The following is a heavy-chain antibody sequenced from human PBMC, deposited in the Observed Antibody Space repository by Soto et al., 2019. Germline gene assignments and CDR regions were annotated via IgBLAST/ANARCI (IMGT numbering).Heavy chain of an antibody. Sequence: ASVKVSCKASGYTYTSFGISWVRQAPGQGLEWMGWISAYKGNTKYAQKLQGRVTMTRDTSTSTVYMELRSLRSEDTAVYFCARDRAHGFDIWGQGTMVTVSS. J-gene: IGHJ3*02. CDR1: GYTYTSFG. V-gene: IGHV1-18*01. CDR2: ISAYKGNT. CDR3: ARDRAHGFDI.